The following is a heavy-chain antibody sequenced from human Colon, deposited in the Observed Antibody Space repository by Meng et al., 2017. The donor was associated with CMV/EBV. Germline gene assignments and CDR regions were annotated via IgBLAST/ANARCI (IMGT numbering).Heavy chain of an antibody. J-gene: IGHJ4*02. CDR1: GFTFSRYY. CDR3: ARERGLQYLTGLDY. V-gene: IGHV3-30*02. CDR2: IRDDGIEI. D-gene: IGHD5-24*01. Sequence: GESLKISCAASGFTFSRYYMHWVRQAPGKGLEWVAVIRDDGIEIYYADSVKGRLTVSRDNSKNTLYVQVNSLRIEDTAVYYCARERGLQYLTGLDYWGQGTLVTVSS.